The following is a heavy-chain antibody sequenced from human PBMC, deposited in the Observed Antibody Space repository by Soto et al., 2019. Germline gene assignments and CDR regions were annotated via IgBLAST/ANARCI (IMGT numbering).Heavy chain of an antibody. CDR1: GGSISSGGYY. CDR2: IYYSGST. V-gene: IGHV4-31*03. J-gene: IGHJ4*02. CDR3: ARDYYDSSGYYFVDY. Sequence: PSETLSLTCTVSGGSISSGGYYWSWIRQHPGKGLEWIGYIYYSGSTYYNPSLKSRVTISVDTSKNQFSLKLSSVTAADTAVYYCARDYYDSSGYYFVDYWGQGTLVTV. D-gene: IGHD3-22*01.